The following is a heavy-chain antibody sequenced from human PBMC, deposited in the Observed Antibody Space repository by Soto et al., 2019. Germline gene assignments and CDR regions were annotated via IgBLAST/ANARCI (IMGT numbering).Heavy chain of an antibody. J-gene: IGHJ6*02. CDR1: GFTFSSYG. CDR3: AKDLGPDIVLVPAAISGMDV. V-gene: IGHV3-30*02. D-gene: IGHD2-2*02. CDR2: IWYDGSNK. Sequence: GGSLRLSCAASGFTFSSYGMHWVRQAPGKGLEWVAVIWYDGSNKYYADSVKGRFTISRDNSKNTLYLQMNSLRAEDTAVYYCAKDLGPDIVLVPAAISGMDVWGQGTTVTVSS.